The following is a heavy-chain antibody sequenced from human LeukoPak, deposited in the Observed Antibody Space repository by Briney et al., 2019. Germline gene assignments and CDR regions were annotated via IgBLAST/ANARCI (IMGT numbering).Heavy chain of an antibody. CDR2: ISYDGSNK. CDR1: GFTFSSYA. D-gene: IGHD5-12*01. CDR3: AKVSSLLRFEY. V-gene: IGHV3-30-3*01. J-gene: IGHJ4*02. Sequence: GGSLRLSCAASGFTFSSYAMHWVRQAPGKGLEWVAVISYDGSNKYYADSVKGRFTISRDNSKNTLYLQMNSLRAEDTAVYYCAKVSSLLRFEYWGQGTLVTVSS.